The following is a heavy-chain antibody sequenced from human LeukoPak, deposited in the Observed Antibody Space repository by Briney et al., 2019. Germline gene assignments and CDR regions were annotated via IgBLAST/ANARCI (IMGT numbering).Heavy chain of an antibody. Sequence: SETLSLTCAVSGYSISSDYYWGWIRQPPGKGREWIGSIYHSGSTYYNPSLKSRVTISVHTSKNQFSLKLSSVTAAYTAVYYCARSFTFDYMDVWGKGTTVTVSS. J-gene: IGHJ6*03. CDR1: GYSISSDYY. V-gene: IGHV4-38-2*01. CDR3: ARSFTFDYMDV. CDR2: IYHSGST. D-gene: IGHD2/OR15-2a*01.